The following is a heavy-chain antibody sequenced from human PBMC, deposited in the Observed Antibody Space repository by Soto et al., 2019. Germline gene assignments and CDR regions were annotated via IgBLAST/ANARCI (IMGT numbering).Heavy chain of an antibody. CDR2: MSWNSGII. J-gene: IGHJ3*02. D-gene: IGHD6-19*01. Sequence: EVQLVESEGGLVQPGRSLRLSCAASGFTFDDYAMFWVRQAPGKGREWVSGMSWNSGIIGYADSVKGRFTISRDNAKNSLYLQMNSLTAEDTAFYYCTKSMAGADKDAFDIWGQGTMVTVSS. CDR1: GFTFDDYA. CDR3: TKSMAGADKDAFDI. V-gene: IGHV3-9*01.